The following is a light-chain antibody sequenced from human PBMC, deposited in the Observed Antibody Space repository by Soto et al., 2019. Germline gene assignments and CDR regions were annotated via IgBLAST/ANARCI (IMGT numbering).Light chain of an antibody. Sequence: QSVLSQPASVSGSPRQSITISCIGTSSDIGSYNLVSWYQQFPGKAPKLMIYEGSKRPSGISNRFSGSKSGNTASLTISGLQAEDEADYYCCSFSSSATYVFGTGTKVTVL. V-gene: IGLV2-23*01. CDR2: EGS. CDR1: SSDIGSYNL. J-gene: IGLJ1*01. CDR3: CSFSSSATYV.